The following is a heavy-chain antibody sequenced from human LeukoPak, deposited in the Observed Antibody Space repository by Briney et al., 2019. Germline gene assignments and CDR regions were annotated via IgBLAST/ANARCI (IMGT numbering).Heavy chain of an antibody. Sequence: GGSLRLSCAASGFIFSNYWMTWVRQAPGKGLEWVAHIRQDGSERHYVDSEKDRFTISRDNAKNSLDLQMDSLRAEDTAVYYCARDWGSTGYDLYDSWGQGTLVTVSS. D-gene: IGHD5-12*01. CDR2: IRQDGSER. J-gene: IGHJ4*02. CDR3: ARDWGSTGYDLYDS. V-gene: IGHV3-7*01. CDR1: GFIFSNYW.